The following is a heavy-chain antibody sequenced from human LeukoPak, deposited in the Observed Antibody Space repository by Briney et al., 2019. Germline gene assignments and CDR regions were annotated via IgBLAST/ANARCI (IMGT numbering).Heavy chain of an antibody. CDR1: GGSISSSNW. CDR2: INHSGST. CDR3: ARGSRAARQGVLAPPTYYFDY. Sequence: SGTLSLTCAVSGGSISSSNWWSWVRQPPGKGLEWIGEINHSGSTNYNPSLKSRVTISVDTSKNQFSLKLSSVTAADTAVYYCARGSRAARQGVLAPPTYYFDYWGQGTLVTVSS. V-gene: IGHV4-4*02. D-gene: IGHD6-6*01. J-gene: IGHJ4*02.